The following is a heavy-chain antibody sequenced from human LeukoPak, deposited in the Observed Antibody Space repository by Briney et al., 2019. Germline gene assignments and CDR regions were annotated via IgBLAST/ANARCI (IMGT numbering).Heavy chain of an antibody. V-gene: IGHV1-18*01. D-gene: IGHD3-3*01. Sequence: ASVKVSCKASGYTFTRYGISWVRQAPGQGLEWMGWISAYNGNTNYAQKLQGRVTMTTDTSTSTAYMELSSLRSEDTAVYYCARTTDFWSGYYPPYYFDYWGQGTLVTVSS. CDR3: ARTTDFWSGYYPPYYFDY. CDR2: ISAYNGNT. CDR1: GYTFTRYG. J-gene: IGHJ4*02.